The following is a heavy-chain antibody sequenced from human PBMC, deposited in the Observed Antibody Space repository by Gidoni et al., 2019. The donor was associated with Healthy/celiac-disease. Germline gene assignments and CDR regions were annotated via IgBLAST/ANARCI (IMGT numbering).Heavy chain of an antibody. CDR3: ARVRSSSGWNDAFDI. V-gene: IGHV1-69*01. J-gene: IGHJ3*02. CDR2: IIPLFGTA. D-gene: IGHD6-19*01. CDR1: GGTFSSSA. Sequence: QLQLVQSGAEVKKPGSSVKVYCKASGGTFSSSAISWVRQAPGQGLEWMGGIIPLFGTANYAQKFQGRVTITADESTSTAYMELSSLRSEDTAVYYCARVRSSSGWNDAFDIWGQGTMVTVSS.